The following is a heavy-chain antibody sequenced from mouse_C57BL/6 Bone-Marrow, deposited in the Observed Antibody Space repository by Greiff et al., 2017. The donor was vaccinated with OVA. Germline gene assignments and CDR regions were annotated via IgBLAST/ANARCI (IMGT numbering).Heavy chain of an antibody. V-gene: IGHV1-76*01. J-gene: IGHJ2*01. CDR2: IYPGSGNT. CDR1: GYTFTDYY. CDR3: AREENYGSSYFDY. Sequence: QVQLQQSGPELVRPGASVKLSCKASGYTFTDYYINWVKQRPGQGLEWIARIYPGSGNTYYNEKFKGKATLTEDKSSSTAYMQLSSLTSEVSAVYCCAREENYGSSYFDYWGQGTTLTVSS. D-gene: IGHD1-1*01.